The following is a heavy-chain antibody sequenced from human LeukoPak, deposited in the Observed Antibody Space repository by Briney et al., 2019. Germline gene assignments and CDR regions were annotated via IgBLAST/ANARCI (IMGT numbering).Heavy chain of an antibody. CDR2: ISWNSGSI. V-gene: IGHV3-9*01. D-gene: IGHD3-3*01. CDR1: GFTFDDYA. J-gene: IGHJ3*02. Sequence: GGSLRLSCAASGFTFDDYAMHWVRQAPGKGLEWVSGISWNSGSIGYADSVKGRFTISRDNAKNSLYLQMNSLRAEDTAVYYCARTEWLPDAFDIWGQGTMVTVSS. CDR3: ARTEWLPDAFDI.